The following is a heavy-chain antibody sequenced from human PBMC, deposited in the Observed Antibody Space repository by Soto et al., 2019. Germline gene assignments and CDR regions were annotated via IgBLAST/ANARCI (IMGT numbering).Heavy chain of an antibody. CDR3: ARGAPSCSCPDY. J-gene: IGHJ4*02. D-gene: IGHD2-15*01. CDR1: GFSFSSHS. Sequence: GSLRLSCAASGFSFSSHSMKWVRQAPGKGLEWVSYISSSGSTIYYADSVKGRFTISRDNAKNSLYLQMNSLRDDDTAVYYCARGAPSCSCPDYWGQGTLVTVSS. CDR2: ISSSGSTI. V-gene: IGHV3-48*02.